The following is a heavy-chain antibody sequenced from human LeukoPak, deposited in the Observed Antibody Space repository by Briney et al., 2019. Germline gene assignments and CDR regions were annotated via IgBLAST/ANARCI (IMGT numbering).Heavy chain of an antibody. CDR3: AKDHSRRYDILTGYSDY. CDR2: ISGSGGST. V-gene: IGHV3-23*01. Sequence: GGSLRLSCAASGFTFSSYAMSWVRQAPGKGLEWDSAISGSGGSTYYADSVKGRFTISRDNSKNTLYLQMNSLRAEDTAVYYCAKDHSRRYDILTGYSDYWGQGTLVTVSS. CDR1: GFTFSSYA. D-gene: IGHD3-9*01. J-gene: IGHJ4*02.